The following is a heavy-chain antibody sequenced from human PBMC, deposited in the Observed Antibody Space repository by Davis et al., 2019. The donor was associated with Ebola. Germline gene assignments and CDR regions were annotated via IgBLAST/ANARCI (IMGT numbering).Heavy chain of an antibody. Sequence: GESLKISCKASGYTFPNYWLVWVRQMPGKGLEWLGIIYPGDSYARDSPSFQGHVPFSADKSISTAYLQWKSLRASDTAIYYCARQGGGSGRLTSFDSWGQGTLVTVSS. J-gene: IGHJ4*02. CDR2: IYPGDSYA. V-gene: IGHV5-51*01. CDR3: ARQGGGSGRLTSFDS. CDR1: GYTFPNYW. D-gene: IGHD1-26*01.